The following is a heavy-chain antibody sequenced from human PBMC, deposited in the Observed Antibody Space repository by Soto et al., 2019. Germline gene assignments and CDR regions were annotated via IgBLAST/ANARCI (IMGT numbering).Heavy chain of an antibody. CDR2: IFSSGST. D-gene: IGHD1-26*01. CDR3: ASGNAWEVLLAS. CDR1: GGSITDYS. Sequence: SETLSLTCTVSGGSITDYSWVWIRQPAGKGLEWIGRIFSSGSTNYNPSLKGRITMSLDTSKNQFSLKLSSVTAADTAVYYCASGNAWEVLLASWGQGTLVTVSS. J-gene: IGHJ4*02. V-gene: IGHV4-4*07.